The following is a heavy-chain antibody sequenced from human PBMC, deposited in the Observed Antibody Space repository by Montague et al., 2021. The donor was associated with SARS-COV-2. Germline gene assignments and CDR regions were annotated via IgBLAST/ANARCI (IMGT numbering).Heavy chain of an antibody. CDR2: INDVGSAT. D-gene: IGHD3-10*01. J-gene: IGHJ4*02. CDR1: GFIFKDYW. Sequence: SLRLSCSASGFIFKDYWMHWVRQVPGKGLVWVSRINDVGSATTYXDFVKGRFTIPRDNAENTLYLQMDSLKAEDTAVYYCARDFAHRGDWGQGTLVTVSS. CDR3: ARDFAHRGD. V-gene: IGHV3-74*01.